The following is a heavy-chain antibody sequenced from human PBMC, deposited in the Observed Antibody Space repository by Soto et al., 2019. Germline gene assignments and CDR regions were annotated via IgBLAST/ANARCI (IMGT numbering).Heavy chain of an antibody. D-gene: IGHD3-3*01. CDR2: IIPIFGTA. CDR1: GGTFSSYS. Sequence: GASVKVSCKASGGTFSSYSISWVRQAPGQGLEWMGGIIPIFGTANYAQKFQGRVTITADKSTSTAYMELSSLRSEDTAVYYCARGSPPYYDFXSGYPPEYYHYYYGMDVWGQGTTVTVSS. CDR3: ARGSPPYYDFXSGYPPEYYHYYYGMDV. V-gene: IGHV1-69*06. J-gene: IGHJ6*02.